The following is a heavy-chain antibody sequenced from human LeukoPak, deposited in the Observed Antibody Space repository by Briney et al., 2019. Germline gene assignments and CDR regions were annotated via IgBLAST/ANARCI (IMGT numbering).Heavy chain of an antibody. V-gene: IGHV3-20*04. Sequence: TGGSLRLSCAASGFTVSSNYMTWARQAPGKGLEWVSGINWNGGSTGYADSVKGRFTISRDNAKNSLYLQMNSLRAEDTALYYCARAHSGGTFYYYYMDVWGKGTTVTVSS. CDR3: ARAHSGGTFYYYYMDV. CDR2: INWNGGST. CDR1: GFTVSSNY. D-gene: IGHD2-15*01. J-gene: IGHJ6*03.